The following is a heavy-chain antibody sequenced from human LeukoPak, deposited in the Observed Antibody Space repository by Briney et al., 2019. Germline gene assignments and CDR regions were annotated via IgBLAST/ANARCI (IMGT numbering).Heavy chain of an antibody. CDR2: IYSGGST. D-gene: IGHD6-19*01. V-gene: IGHV3-66*01. Sequence: GGSLRLSCAASGFTFSSYWMHWVRQAPGKGLVWVSVIYSGGSTYYADSVKGRFTISRDNSKNTLYLQMNSLRAEDTAVYYCAREGESSGWYYFDYWGQGTLVTVSS. J-gene: IGHJ4*02. CDR3: AREGESSGWYYFDY. CDR1: GFTFSSYW.